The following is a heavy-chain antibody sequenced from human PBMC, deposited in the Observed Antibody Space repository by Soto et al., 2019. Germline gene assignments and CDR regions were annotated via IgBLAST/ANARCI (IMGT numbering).Heavy chain of an antibody. CDR2: ISGSGFKK. Sequence: GGSLRLSCAASGFIFENFGMSWVRQAPGKGLEWISSISGSGFKKYYADSVKGRFTISRDNSKSTVYLQLNNLSAEDTAVYHCAKNQGVELVPLATVDWFDPWGQGSVVTVSS. J-gene: IGHJ5*02. D-gene: IGHD1-26*01. CDR1: GFIFENFG. CDR3: AKNQGVELVPLATVDWFDP. V-gene: IGHV3-23*01.